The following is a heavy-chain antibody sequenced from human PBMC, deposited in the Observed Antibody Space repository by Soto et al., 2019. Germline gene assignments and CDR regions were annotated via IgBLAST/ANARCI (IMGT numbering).Heavy chain of an antibody. CDR2: LYYSGGT. CDR1: GGSISSGGYY. V-gene: IGHV4-31*03. J-gene: IGHJ4*02. Sequence: QVQLQESGPGLVKPSQTLSLTCTVSGGSISSGGYYWSWIRQHPGKGLEWIGYLYYSGGTFYNPSLKSRVTISVDPSKNQFSLKLSSVTAADTAVYYCARGGGELSLDYVKNWGQGTLVTVSS. D-gene: IGHD3-16*02. CDR3: ARGGGELSLDYVKN.